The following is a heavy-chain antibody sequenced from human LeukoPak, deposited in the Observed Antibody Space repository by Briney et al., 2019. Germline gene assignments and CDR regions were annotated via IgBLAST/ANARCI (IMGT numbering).Heavy chain of an antibody. CDR1: GFTFSSYS. CDR3: AKGGLLAFDAFDI. V-gene: IGHV3-21*04. D-gene: IGHD1-26*01. J-gene: IGHJ3*02. CDR2: ISSSSSYI. Sequence: PGGSLRLSCAASGFTFSSYSMNWVRQAPGKGLEWVSSISSSSSYIYYADSVKGRFTISRDNSKNTLYLQMNSLRAEDTAVYYCAKGGLLAFDAFDIWGQGTMVTVSS.